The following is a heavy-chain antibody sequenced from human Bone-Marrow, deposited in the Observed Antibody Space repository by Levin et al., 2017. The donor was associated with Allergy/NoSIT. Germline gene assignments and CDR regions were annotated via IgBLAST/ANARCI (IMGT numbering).Heavy chain of an antibody. CDR2: ISGSGGST. D-gene: IGHD2-15*01. Sequence: GGSLRLSCAASGFTFSSYAMSWVRQAPGKGLEWVSAISGSGGSTYYADSVKGRFTISRDNSKNTLYLQMNSLRAEDTAVYYCAKPYCSGGSCHGGVDYWGQGTLVTVSS. CDR1: GFTFSSYA. J-gene: IGHJ4*02. V-gene: IGHV3-23*01. CDR3: AKPYCSGGSCHGGVDY.